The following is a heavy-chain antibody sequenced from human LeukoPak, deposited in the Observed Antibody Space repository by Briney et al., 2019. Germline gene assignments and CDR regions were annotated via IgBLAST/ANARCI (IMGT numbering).Heavy chain of an antibody. CDR1: GGSINDAS. CDR2: IYHSGGT. V-gene: IGHV4-59*01. D-gene: IGHD3-10*01. J-gene: IGHJ4*02. Sequence: SETLSLTCTVSGGSINDASWNWIRKPPGQGLEWIGYIYHSGGTNYNPSLKSRVTISLDTSKNQFSLKLSSVTAADTAVYYCARVRTYYRSLDSWGQGTLVTVSS. CDR3: ARVRTYYRSLDS.